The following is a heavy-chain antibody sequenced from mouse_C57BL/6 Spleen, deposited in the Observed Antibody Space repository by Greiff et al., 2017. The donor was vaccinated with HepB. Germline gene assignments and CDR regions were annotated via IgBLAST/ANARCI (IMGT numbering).Heavy chain of an antibody. CDR2: ISDGGSYT. V-gene: IGHV5-4*01. CDR1: GFTFSSYA. Sequence: EVKVVESGGGLVKPGGSLKLSCAASGFTFSSYAMSWVRQTPEKRLEWVATISDGGSYTYYPDNVKGRFTISRDNAKNNLYLQMSHLKSEDTAMYYCARDRDYDGYPYYYAMDYWGQGTSVTVSS. J-gene: IGHJ4*01. CDR3: ARDRDYDGYPYYYAMDY. D-gene: IGHD2-3*01.